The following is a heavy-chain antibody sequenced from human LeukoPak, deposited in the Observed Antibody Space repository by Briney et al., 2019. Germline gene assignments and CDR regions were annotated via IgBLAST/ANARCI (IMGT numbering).Heavy chain of an antibody. Sequence: SETLSLTCTVSGGSISSSSYYWGWIRQPPGKGLEWIGYIYYSGSTNYNPSLKSRVTISVDTSKNQFSLKLSSVTAADTAVYYCARVPSDYYYGSGSYYNPAAFDIWGQGTMVTVSS. D-gene: IGHD3-10*01. CDR1: GGSISSSSYY. J-gene: IGHJ3*02. CDR2: IYYSGST. CDR3: ARVPSDYYYGSGSYYNPAAFDI. V-gene: IGHV4-61*05.